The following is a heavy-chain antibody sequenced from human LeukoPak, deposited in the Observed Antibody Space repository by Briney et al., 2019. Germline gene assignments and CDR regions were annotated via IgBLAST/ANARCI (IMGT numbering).Heavy chain of an antibody. CDR1: GFTFSSYG. Sequence: GGSLRLSCAAYGFTFSSYGMHWVRQAPGKGLEWVAVISYDGSNKYYADSVKGRFTISRDNSKNTLYLQMNRLRAEDTAVYYCAKDLQLGGFDYWGQGTLVTVSS. D-gene: IGHD3-10*01. CDR2: ISYDGSNK. J-gene: IGHJ4*02. V-gene: IGHV3-30*18. CDR3: AKDLQLGGFDY.